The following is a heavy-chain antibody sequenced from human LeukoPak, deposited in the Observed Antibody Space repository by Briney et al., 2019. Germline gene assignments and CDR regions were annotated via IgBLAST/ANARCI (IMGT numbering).Heavy chain of an antibody. J-gene: IGHJ4*02. CDR3: ARTYSRESGYDFVFHY. CDR2: ISYDGKNI. V-gene: IGHV3-33*08. D-gene: IGHD5-12*01. CDR1: GFTFSNYE. Sequence: GGSLRLSCAASGFTFSNYEMNWVRQAPGKGLEWVSAISYDGKNIHYADSVKGRFTISRDNSRNTVYLQMNSLRVEDTAVYYCARTYSRESGYDFVFHYWGQGTRVTVSS.